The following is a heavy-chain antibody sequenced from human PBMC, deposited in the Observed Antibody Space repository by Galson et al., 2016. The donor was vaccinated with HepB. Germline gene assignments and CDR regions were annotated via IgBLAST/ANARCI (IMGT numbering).Heavy chain of an antibody. J-gene: IGHJ6*02. CDR1: GGSIRSYY. D-gene: IGHD6-6*01. V-gene: IGHV4-59*01. CDR3: AREGGGSGSSEGWVYYYYGMDV. CDR2: IYYSGST. Sequence: TLSLTCTASGGSIRSYYWSWIRQPPGKGLEWIGNIYYSGSTKYNPSLKSRVTISVDTSKNQFSLRLSSVTAADMAVYYCAREGGGSGSSEGWVYYYYGMDVWGQGITVTVSS.